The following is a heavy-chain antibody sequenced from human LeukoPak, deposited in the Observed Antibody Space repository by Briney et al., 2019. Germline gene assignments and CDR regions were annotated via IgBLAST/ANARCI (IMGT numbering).Heavy chain of an antibody. CDR2: IYYSGCT. CDR1: GGPLSSYY. V-gene: IGHV4-59*08. Sequence: SETLSLTRTVSGGPLSSYYWRWIRQPPGKGLEWIGYIYYSGCTNYTPSLKSRVTISVATSKNQFSLKLSSVTAADTAVYYCARRSHYYYVMDVWGQGTTVTVSS. J-gene: IGHJ6*02. CDR3: ARRSHYYYVMDV.